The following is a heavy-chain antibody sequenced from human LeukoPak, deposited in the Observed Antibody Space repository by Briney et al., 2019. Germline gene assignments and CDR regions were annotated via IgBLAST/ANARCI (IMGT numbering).Heavy chain of an antibody. CDR2: ISGSGGST. Sequence: GGSLRLSCAASGFTFSSYAMSWVRQAPGKGLEWVSAISGSGGSTYYADSVKGRFTISRDNSKNTLYLQMNSLRAEDTAVYYCAKDLYDSGYRGYYYYMDVWGKGTTVTVSS. D-gene: IGHD3-22*01. CDR3: AKDLYDSGYRGYYYYMDV. CDR1: GFTFSSYA. V-gene: IGHV3-23*01. J-gene: IGHJ6*03.